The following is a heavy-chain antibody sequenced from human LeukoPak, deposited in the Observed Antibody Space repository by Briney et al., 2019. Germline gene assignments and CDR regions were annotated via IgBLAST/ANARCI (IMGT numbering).Heavy chain of an antibody. CDR2: INSDGRST. CDR1: GFSFNNFW. Sequence: GGSLRLSCAASGFSFNNFWMNWVRHAPGKGLIWISRINSDGRSTNYADSVKGRFNISRDDAKNTLYLQMNGLRAEDTAVYYCAAAVAAAPGAYWGQGTLVTVSS. CDR3: AAAVAAAPGAY. J-gene: IGHJ4*02. D-gene: IGHD6-13*01. V-gene: IGHV3-74*01.